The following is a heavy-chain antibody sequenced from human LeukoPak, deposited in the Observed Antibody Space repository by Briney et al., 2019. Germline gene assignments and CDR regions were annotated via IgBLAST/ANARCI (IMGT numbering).Heavy chain of an antibody. CDR3: TKAPLPRVTTGYYFDY. CDR2: ISWNSGSI. Sequence: GGSLRLSCAASGFTFDDYAMHWVRQAPGKGLEWVSGISWNSGSIGYADSVKGRSTISRDNAKNSLYLQMNSLRAEDMALYYCTKAPLPRVTTGYYFDYWGQGTLVTVSS. D-gene: IGHD4-17*01. V-gene: IGHV3-9*03. J-gene: IGHJ4*02. CDR1: GFTFDDYA.